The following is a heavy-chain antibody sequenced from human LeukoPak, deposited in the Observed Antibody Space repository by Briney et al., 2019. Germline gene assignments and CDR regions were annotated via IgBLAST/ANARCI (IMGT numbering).Heavy chain of an antibody. CDR3: AREREGALSPIFTSGSYWFDP. J-gene: IGHJ5*02. CDR1: GVTFSSYS. Sequence: PGGALRLSCGAPGVTFSSYSMNWVRPAPGKGREWGSSIISSSSYIYYADSVKGRFTISRDNAKNSLYLQMNSLRAEDTAVYYCAREREGALSPIFTSGSYWFDPWGQGTLVTVSS. D-gene: IGHD1-26*01. CDR2: IISSSSYI. V-gene: IGHV3-21*01.